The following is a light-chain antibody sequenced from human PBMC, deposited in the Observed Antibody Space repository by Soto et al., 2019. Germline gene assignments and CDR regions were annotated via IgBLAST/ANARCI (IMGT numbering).Light chain of an antibody. J-gene: IGLJ3*02. V-gene: IGLV6-57*04. CDR1: SGSIASNY. CDR2: EDD. CDR3: QSYDGNNRV. Sequence: NFMLTQPHSMSESAGKTVTLSCTHSSGSIASNYVQWYQLRPGSVPTTVIHEDDQRSSGVPDRFSGSIDRSSNSASLTISGLKSEDEADYYCQSYDGNNRVFGGGTKLTVL.